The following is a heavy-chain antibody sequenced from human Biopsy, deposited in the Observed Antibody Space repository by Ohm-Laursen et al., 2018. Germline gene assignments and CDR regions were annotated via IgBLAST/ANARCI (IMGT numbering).Heavy chain of an antibody. CDR3: ARNTGWYGDLYYFDY. D-gene: IGHD6-19*01. CDR2: INPSGSTT. Sequence: SSVKVSCKASGYTFTGYYLHWVRQAPGQGLEWMGMINPSGSTTSYPQIFQGRVTMTRDTSKSTVYMEPSSLRSADTAVYFCARNTGWYGDLYYFDYWGQGTLVTVSS. V-gene: IGHV1-46*01. CDR1: GYTFTGYY. J-gene: IGHJ4*02.